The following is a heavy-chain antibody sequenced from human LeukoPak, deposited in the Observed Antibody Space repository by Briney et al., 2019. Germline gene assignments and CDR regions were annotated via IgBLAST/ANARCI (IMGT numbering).Heavy chain of an antibody. J-gene: IGHJ4*02. CDR1: GFTFDVSA. V-gene: IGHV3-23*01. Sequence: GGSLRLSCAASGFTFDVSAMNWVRQAPGKGLEWVSASGNAGDTYYADSGKGRFTISRDNSKKMLFLRMTSLRAEDTAVYYCAKKTPGNYPYDYWGQGTLVTVSP. CDR2: SGNAGDT. CDR3: AKKTPGNYPYDY. D-gene: IGHD3-22*01.